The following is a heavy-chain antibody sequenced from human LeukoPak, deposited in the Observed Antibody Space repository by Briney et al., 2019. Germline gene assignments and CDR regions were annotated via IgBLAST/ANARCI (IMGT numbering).Heavy chain of an antibody. CDR2: TYYRSKWYN. D-gene: IGHD6-13*01. CDR1: GDSVSSNSAA. J-gene: IGHJ5*02. Sequence: SQTLSLTCAISGDSVSSNSAAWNWIRQSPSRGLEWLGRTYYRSKWYNDYAVSVKSRITINPDTSKNQFSLQLNSVTPEDTAVYYCARERLIAAAGPLSYWFDPWGQGTLVTASS. V-gene: IGHV6-1*01. CDR3: ARERLIAAAGPLSYWFDP.